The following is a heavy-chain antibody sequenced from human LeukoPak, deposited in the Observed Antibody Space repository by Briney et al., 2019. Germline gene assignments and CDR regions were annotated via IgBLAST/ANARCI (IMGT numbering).Heavy chain of an antibody. CDR2: IRSKAYGGTT. CDR3: TRVPGLLWSYYGMDV. CDR1: GFTFGDYA. V-gene: IGHV3-49*04. D-gene: IGHD3-10*01. J-gene: IGHJ6*04. Sequence: GGSLRLSCTASGFTFGDYAMSWVRQAPGKGLEWVGFIRSKAYGGTTEYAASVKGRFTFSRDDSKSIAYLQMNSLKTEDTAVYYCTRVPGLLWSYYGMDVWGKGTTVTVSS.